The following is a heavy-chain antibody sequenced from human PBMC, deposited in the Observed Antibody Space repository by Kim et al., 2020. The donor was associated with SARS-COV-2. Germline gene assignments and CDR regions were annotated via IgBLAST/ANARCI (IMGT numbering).Heavy chain of an antibody. J-gene: IGHJ4*02. Sequence: PSLKNRVTISVNTSKNQFSLKLSSVTAADTAVYYCARRIDGSLPHYYFDYWGQGTLVTVSS. V-gene: IGHV4-39*01. CDR3: ARRIDGSLPHYYFDY. D-gene: IGHD1-26*01.